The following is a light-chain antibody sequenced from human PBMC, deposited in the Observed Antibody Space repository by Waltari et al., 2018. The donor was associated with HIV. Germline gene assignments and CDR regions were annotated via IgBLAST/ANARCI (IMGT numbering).Light chain of an antibody. V-gene: IGKV3-11*01. CDR3: QQRSNWPPRGGFT. CDR2: HAS. CDR1: QSVSSN. J-gene: IGKJ3*01. Sequence: EIVLTQSPATLSLSPGERATLSCRASQSVSSNFACYQQKLGEAPRLLLYHASNRATSIPARVSGSVSGTDFTLTIGSLGPEDFAVYYGQQRSNWPPRGGFTFGPGTKVDIK.